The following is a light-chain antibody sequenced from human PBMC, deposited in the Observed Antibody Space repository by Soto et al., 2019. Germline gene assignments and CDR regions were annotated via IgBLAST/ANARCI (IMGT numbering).Light chain of an antibody. CDR1: QSVGSY. CDR3: QQRSNWPFIT. Sequence: EIVFTQSPATLSLSPGERATLFCRASQSVGSYLAWYQQKPGQAPRLLIYDASNRATGIPARFSGSGSGTDFTLTISSLEPEDFAVYYCQQRSNWPFITFGQGTRLEI. CDR2: DAS. V-gene: IGKV3-11*01. J-gene: IGKJ5*01.